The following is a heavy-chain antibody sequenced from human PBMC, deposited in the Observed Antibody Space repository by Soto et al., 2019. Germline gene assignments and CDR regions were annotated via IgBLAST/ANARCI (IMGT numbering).Heavy chain of an antibody. V-gene: IGHV3-30*18. CDR2: ISYDGSNK. CDR1: GSTFRPCS. CDR3: AKYTYYHDSTGYYVLDY. J-gene: IGHJ4*02. Sequence: PEGSLTLPSAAYGSTFRPCSMHWVRQAPGKGLEWVAAISYDGSNKNYVDSVKGRFTISRDNSEDTLYLQMNSLRAEDAAVYYCAKYTYYHDSTGYYVLDYWGQGTLVTVSS. D-gene: IGHD3-22*01.